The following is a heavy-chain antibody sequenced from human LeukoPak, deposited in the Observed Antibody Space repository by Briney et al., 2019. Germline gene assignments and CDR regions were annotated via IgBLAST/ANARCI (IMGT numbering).Heavy chain of an antibody. CDR1: GGSISSYY. Sequence: SETLSLTCTVSGGSISSYYWSWIRQPPGKGLEWIGEINHSGSTNYNPSLKSRVTISVDTSKNQFSLKLSSVTAADTAVYYCARGARPLYCSSTSCYTGHYYGMDVWGQGTTVTVSS. J-gene: IGHJ6*02. CDR2: INHSGST. V-gene: IGHV4-34*01. CDR3: ARGARPLYCSSTSCYTGHYYGMDV. D-gene: IGHD2-2*02.